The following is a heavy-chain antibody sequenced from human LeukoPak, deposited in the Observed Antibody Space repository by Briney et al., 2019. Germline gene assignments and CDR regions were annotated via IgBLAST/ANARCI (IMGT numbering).Heavy chain of an antibody. CDR2: ISDYIGDR. CDR1: GYTFTSYG. CDR3: ARVGATPRPSYGLDV. Sequence: AAVKVSCKASGYTFTSYGISWVRQAPGQGLEWMGWISDYIGDRNYAQKLQGRVTMTTDTSTSTAYMELRSLRSDDTAVYYCARVGATPRPSYGLDVWGQGTTVTVS. V-gene: IGHV1-18*01. D-gene: IGHD1-26*01. J-gene: IGHJ6*02.